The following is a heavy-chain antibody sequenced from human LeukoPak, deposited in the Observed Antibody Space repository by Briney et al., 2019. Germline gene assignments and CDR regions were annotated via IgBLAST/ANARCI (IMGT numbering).Heavy chain of an antibody. Sequence: GASVKVSCTASGYTFTSSGISWVRQAPGQGLEWVGWISAYNGNTDYAQKFQGRVTMTTDRPTSTGYMELRSLRSDDTAVYYCARDRSHGDAFDIWGQGTMVIVSS. CDR1: GYTFTSSG. CDR2: ISAYNGNT. V-gene: IGHV1-18*01. CDR3: ARDRSHGDAFDI. J-gene: IGHJ3*02.